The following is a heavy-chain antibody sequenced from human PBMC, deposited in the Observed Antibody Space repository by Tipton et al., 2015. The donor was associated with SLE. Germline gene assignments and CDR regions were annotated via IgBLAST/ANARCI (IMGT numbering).Heavy chain of an antibody. CDR1: GFTFSSYG. V-gene: IGHV3-30*02. Sequence: GSLRLSCAASGFTFSSYGMHWVRQAPGKGLEWVAFIRYDGSNKYYADSVKGRFTISRDNSKNTLYLQMNSLRAEDTAVYYCAPQERGNVNAFDIWGQGTMVTVSS. CDR3: APQERGNVNAFDI. D-gene: IGHD3-10*01. J-gene: IGHJ3*02. CDR2: IRYDGSNK.